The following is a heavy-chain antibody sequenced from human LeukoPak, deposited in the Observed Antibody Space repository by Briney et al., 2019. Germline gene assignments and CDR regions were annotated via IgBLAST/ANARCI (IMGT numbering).Heavy chain of an antibody. CDR3: ARVGYSTVYYYYGMDV. Sequence: GGSLRLSCAASGFTLSSYSMNWVRQAPGKGLEWVSSISSSSSYIYYADSVKGRFTISRDNAKNSLYLQMNSLRAEDTAVYYCARVGYSTVYYYYGMDVWGQGTTVTVSS. V-gene: IGHV3-21*01. J-gene: IGHJ6*02. CDR1: GFTLSSYS. D-gene: IGHD4-11*01. CDR2: ISSSSSYI.